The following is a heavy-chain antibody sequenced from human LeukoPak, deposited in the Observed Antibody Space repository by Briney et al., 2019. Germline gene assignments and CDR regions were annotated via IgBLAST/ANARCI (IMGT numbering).Heavy chain of an antibody. CDR1: GFTFSSYA. V-gene: IGHV3-23*01. D-gene: IGHD3-3*01. J-gene: IGHJ4*02. Sequence: GSLRLSCAASGFTFSSYAMRWVRQAPGKGLEWVSAISGSGGSTYYADSVKGRFTISRDNSKNTLYLQMNSLRAEDTAVYYCAKVYDFWSGWDFDYWGQGTLVTVSS. CDR2: ISGSGGST. CDR3: AKVYDFWSGWDFDY.